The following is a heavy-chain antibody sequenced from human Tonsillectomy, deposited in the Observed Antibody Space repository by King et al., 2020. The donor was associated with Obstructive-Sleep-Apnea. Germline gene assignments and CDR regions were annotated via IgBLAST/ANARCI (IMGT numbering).Heavy chain of an antibody. CDR2: IRSYVHGRTR. CDR3: STXSYYGVXXV. D-gene: IGHD3-10*01. Sequence: QLVESGGGLVQPGRSLRLSCRVSGFTFGDYPMSWFRLAPGKGLEWVGSIRSYVHGRTREYAASVKGRFTISRDDPKSIAYLQMNSLKTEDTGGYYXSTXSYYGVXXVXGLGTAVTVSS. J-gene: IGHJ6*02. V-gene: IGHV3-49*03. CDR1: GFTFGDYP.